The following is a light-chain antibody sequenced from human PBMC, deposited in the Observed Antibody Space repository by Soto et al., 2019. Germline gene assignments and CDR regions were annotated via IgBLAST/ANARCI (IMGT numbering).Light chain of an antibody. CDR2: GNS. CDR1: SSNIGAGYA. V-gene: IGLV1-40*01. CDR3: QSYDGSLSGWV. Sequence: QSVLTQPPSVSGAPGQRVTISCTGSSSNIGAGYAVHWYQQLPGTAPKLLIYGNSHRPSGVPDRFSGSKSGTSASLAITGLQAEDEADYYCQSYDGSLSGWVFGGGTKLTVL. J-gene: IGLJ3*02.